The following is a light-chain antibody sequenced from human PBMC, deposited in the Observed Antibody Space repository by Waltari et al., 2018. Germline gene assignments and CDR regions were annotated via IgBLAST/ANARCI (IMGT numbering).Light chain of an antibody. CDR3: CSYTSSDTYV. Sequence: WYQTRPGKVPRLIILDVVKRPSGVSSRFSGSMSGYTATLTISGLQAEDEADYYCCSYTSSDTYVFGSGTTVTVL. CDR2: DVV. V-gene: IGLV2-14*03. J-gene: IGLJ1*01.